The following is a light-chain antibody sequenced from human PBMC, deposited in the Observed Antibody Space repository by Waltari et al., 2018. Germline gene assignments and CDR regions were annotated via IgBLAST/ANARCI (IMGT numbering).Light chain of an antibody. V-gene: IGLV1-47*01. CDR2: TDN. CDR1: SSNIGRNY. J-gene: IGLJ2*01. Sequence: QSVLTQPSSASGTPGQSDPIASSGSSSNIGRNYVYWYQQLPGTAPKLLIHTDNRRPSGVPDRFSASKSGASAALAIGGLRSDDEADYYCAAWDDSLTGRVVDGGTKLTVL. CDR3: AAWDDSLTGRV.